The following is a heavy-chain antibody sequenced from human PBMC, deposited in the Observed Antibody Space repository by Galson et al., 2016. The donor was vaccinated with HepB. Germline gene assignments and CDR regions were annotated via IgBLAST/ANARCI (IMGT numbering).Heavy chain of an antibody. Sequence: SLRLSCAASGFTFSSYTMNWVRQAPGKGLEWIGEIFPTGFTNYNPSLKSRVTISLDKSQNQFSLRLRSVTAADTAVFYCARPLREYGDAMDVWGQGTTVTVSS. D-gene: IGHD2/OR15-2a*01. CDR3: ARPLREYGDAMDV. CDR1: GFTFSSYTM. J-gene: IGHJ6*02. CDR2: IFPTGFT. V-gene: IGHV4-4*02.